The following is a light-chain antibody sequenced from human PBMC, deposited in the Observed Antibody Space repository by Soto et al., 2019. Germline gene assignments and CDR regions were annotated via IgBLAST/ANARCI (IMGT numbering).Light chain of an antibody. Sequence: EIVLSQFPGPLSLSPGGRATPSCRASQSVSSSYLAWYQQKPGQAPRLLIYGASSRATGIPDRFSGSGSGTDFTLTISRLEPEDFAVYYCQQYGSSPRTFGQGTKVDIK. CDR3: QQYGSSPRT. J-gene: IGKJ1*01. V-gene: IGKV3-20*01. CDR2: GAS. CDR1: QSVSSSY.